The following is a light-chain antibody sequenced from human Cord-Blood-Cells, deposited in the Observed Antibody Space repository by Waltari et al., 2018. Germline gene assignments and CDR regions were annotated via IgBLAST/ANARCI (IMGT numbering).Light chain of an antibody. CDR1: SSHVGGYTS. CDR2: DVS. J-gene: IGLJ3*02. CDR3: CSYAGSYTWV. V-gene: IGLV2-11*01. Sequence: QSALTQPRSVSGSPGQSVTISCTGTSSHVGGYTSVSWYQQHPGKAPKLMIYDVSKRPSGVPDRFSGSKSGNTASLTISGLQAEDEADYYCCSYAGSYTWVFGGGTKLTVL.